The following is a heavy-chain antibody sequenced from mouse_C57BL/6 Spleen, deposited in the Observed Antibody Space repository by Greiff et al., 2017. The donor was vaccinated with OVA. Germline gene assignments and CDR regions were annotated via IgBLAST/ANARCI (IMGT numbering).Heavy chain of an antibody. CDR3: ARRGGLPVFDD. V-gene: IGHV1-50*01. D-gene: IGHD2-2*01. J-gene: IGHJ2*01. CDR2: IDPSDSYT. Sequence: QVQLQQPGAELVKPGASVKLSCKASGYTFTSYWMQWVKQRPGQGLEWIGEIDPSDSYTNYNQKFKGKATLTVDTSSSTAYMQLSSLTSEDSAVYYCARRGGLPVFDDWGQGTTLTVSS. CDR1: GYTFTSYW.